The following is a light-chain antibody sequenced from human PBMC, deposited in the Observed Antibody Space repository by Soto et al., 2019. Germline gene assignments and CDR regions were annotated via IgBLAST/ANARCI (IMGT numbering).Light chain of an antibody. CDR1: QDISNY. CDR3: QQSYSTPHT. V-gene: IGKV1-39*01. CDR2: DAS. J-gene: IGKJ5*01. Sequence: DIQMTQSPSSLSASVGDRVTITCQASQDISNYLNWYQQKPGKAPKLLIYDASNLETGVPSRFSGSGSGTDFTLTISSLQPEDFATYYCQQSYSTPHTFGQGTLLEI.